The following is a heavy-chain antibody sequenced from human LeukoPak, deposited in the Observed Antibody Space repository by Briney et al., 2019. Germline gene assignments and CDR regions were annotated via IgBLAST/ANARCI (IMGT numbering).Heavy chain of an antibody. CDR2: ISGSGGST. D-gene: IGHD2-2*02. CDR3: AKDLLLGYCSSTSCYTYFDY. V-gene: IGHV3-23*01. CDR1: GFTFSSYA. Sequence: PGGSLRLSCAASGFTFSSYAMSWVRQAPGKGLEWVSAISGSGGSTYYADSVKGRFTISRDNSKNTLYLQMNSLRAEDTAVYYCAKDLLLGYCSSTSCYTYFDYWGQGTLVTVSS. J-gene: IGHJ4*02.